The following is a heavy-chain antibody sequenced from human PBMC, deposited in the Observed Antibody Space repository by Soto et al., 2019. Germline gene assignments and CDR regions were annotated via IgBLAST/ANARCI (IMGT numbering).Heavy chain of an antibody. J-gene: IGHJ4*02. CDR2: IYTGGST. Sequence: EVQLVESGGGLVQPGGSLRLSCAASGFTVSSNYMSWVRQAPGKGLEWVSVIYTGGSTYYADSVKGRFTISRDNSKTPLYLQMNSLRAEDTAVYYCARDYGGSGRFDYWGQGTLVTVSS. D-gene: IGHD4-17*01. V-gene: IGHV3-66*01. CDR1: GFTVSSNY. CDR3: ARDYGGSGRFDY.